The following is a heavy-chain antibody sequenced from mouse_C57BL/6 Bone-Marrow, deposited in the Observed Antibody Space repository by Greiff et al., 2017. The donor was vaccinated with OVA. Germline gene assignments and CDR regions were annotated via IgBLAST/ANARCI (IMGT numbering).Heavy chain of an antibody. CDR2: IDPEDGET. CDR1: GFNIQDYY. V-gene: IGHV14-2*01. D-gene: IGHD1-2*01. J-gene: IGHJ4*01. CDR3: AHYDGDGYYAMDY. Sequence: VQLQQSGAELVKPGASVKLSCTASGFNIQDYYMHWVKQRTEQGLEWIGRIDPEDGETKYAPKFQGKATITADTSSNTAYLQLSSLTSEDTAVYYCAHYDGDGYYAMDYWGQGTSVTVSA.